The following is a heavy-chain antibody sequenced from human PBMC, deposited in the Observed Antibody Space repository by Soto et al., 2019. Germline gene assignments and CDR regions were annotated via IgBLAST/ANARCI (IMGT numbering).Heavy chain of an antibody. V-gene: IGHV4-39*01. CDR1: GDSIRSSTYQ. D-gene: IGHD1-1*01. CDR2: TYYSGST. CDR3: GRHRNWKGDY. J-gene: IGHJ4*02. Sequence: SETLSLTCTVSGDSIRSSTYQWGWIRQPPGKGLEWIGSTYYSGSTYYNPSLKSRVTISVDTSKNQFSLKLSSVTAADTAVFYCGRHRNWKGDYWGQGTLVSVSS.